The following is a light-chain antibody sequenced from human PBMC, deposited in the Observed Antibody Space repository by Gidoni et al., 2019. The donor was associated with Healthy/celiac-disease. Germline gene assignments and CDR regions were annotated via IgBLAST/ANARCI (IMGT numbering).Light chain of an antibody. CDR1: QSVLYSSNNKNY. CDR2: WAS. J-gene: IGKJ3*01. CDR3: QQYYSTPFT. Sequence: DIVMTQSPDSLAVSLGGRATINCKSSQSVLYSSNNKNYLAWYPQKPGQPPKLLIYWASTRESGVPDRFSASGSGTDFTLTISSLQAEDVAIYYCQQYYSTPFTFGPGTQVDIK. V-gene: IGKV4-1*01.